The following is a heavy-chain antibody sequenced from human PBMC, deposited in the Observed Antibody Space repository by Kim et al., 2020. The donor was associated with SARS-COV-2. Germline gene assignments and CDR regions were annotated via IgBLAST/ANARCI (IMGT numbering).Heavy chain of an antibody. Sequence: GGSLTLSCAVSGFTFSTSSMSWVRQAPGKGLEWVSCISYDGGYIVYADSVKGRFTISRDNARDSLYLQMNSLRVEDTALYYCTRGVDASGMDYWGQGTLVTVSS. CDR2: ISYDGGYI. CDR3: TRGVDASGMDY. V-gene: IGHV3-21*01. D-gene: IGHD6-19*01. J-gene: IGHJ4*02. CDR1: GFTFSTSS.